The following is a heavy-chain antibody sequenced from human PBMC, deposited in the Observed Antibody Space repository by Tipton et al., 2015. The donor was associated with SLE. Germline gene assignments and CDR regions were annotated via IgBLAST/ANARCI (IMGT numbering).Heavy chain of an antibody. D-gene: IGHD6-19*01. CDR1: GYTFTSYG. V-gene: IGHV1-18*01. J-gene: IGHJ4*02. Sequence: QLVQSGAEVKKPGASVRVSCKASGYTFTSYGISWVRQAPGQGLEWMGWISGYNGNSHFSRRMEGRVTLSIDKSTSTAYMELRSLRNDDTAVYYCARGTSVGGSFDFWGQGTLVTVSS. CDR3: ARGTSVGGSFDF. CDR2: ISGYNGNS.